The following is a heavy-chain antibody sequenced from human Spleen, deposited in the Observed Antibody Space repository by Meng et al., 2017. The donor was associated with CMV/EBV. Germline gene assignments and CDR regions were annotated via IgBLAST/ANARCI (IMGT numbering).Heavy chain of an antibody. V-gene: IGHV1-8*02. D-gene: IGHD2-2*01. CDR2: MNPHSGNT. Sequence: ASVKVSCKASGYGFGGYDIHWVRLATGQGLEWVGWMNPHSGNTGYAQKFQGKVAMTRNTSISTAYMELSSLRSEDTAVYYCARGRGCDSTSCPYYFDYWGQGTLVTVSS. CDR1: GYGFGGYD. CDR3: ARGRGCDSTSCPYYFDY. J-gene: IGHJ4*02.